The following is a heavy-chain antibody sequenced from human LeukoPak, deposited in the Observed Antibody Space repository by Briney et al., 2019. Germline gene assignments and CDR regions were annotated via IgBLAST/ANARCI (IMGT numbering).Heavy chain of an antibody. CDR3: ARASGPIKKNRFDQ. CDR1: GFTFSTYG. CDR2: IFSDGIRK. Sequence: PGGSLRLSCAPSGFTFSTYGMEGVRQAPGKGLEWVALIFSDGIRKYYAESVKGRFTISRDISRSTLYLEMNSLSAEDTAVYYCARASGPIKKNRFDQWGQGTLVTVSS. D-gene: IGHD1-26*01. J-gene: IGHJ4*02. V-gene: IGHV3-30*12.